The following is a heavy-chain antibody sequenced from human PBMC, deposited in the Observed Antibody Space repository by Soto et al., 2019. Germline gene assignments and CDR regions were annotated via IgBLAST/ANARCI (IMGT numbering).Heavy chain of an antibody. D-gene: IGHD2-15*01. J-gene: IGHJ4*02. V-gene: IGHV1-2*02. CDR3: ARDLAKGGGSAGFDY. CDR2: INPNSGGP. CDR1: GYTFTGYY. Sequence: QVQLVQSGAEVKKPGASVKVSCKASGYTFTGYYIHWVRQAPGQGLEWMGWINPNSGGPKYPQKLQGRVTMTRDTSIRTVYMSLTGLKSDDTAVYFCARDLAKGGGSAGFDYWGQGTLVAVSS.